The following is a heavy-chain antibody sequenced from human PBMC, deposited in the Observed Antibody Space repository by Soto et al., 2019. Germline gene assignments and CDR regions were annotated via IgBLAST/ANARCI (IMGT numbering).Heavy chain of an antibody. V-gene: IGHV4-59*01. Sequence: SETLSLTCTVSGDSISSYYWSWIRQPPGKGLEWIGYIYYSGSTIYNPSLKSRVTISVDTSKNQLSLKLSTVTDADTAVYYCAIARSSIWYFDLWGRGTLVTVSS. J-gene: IGHJ2*01. D-gene: IGHD6-13*01. CDR2: IYYSGST. CDR3: AIARSSIWYFDL. CDR1: GDSISSYY.